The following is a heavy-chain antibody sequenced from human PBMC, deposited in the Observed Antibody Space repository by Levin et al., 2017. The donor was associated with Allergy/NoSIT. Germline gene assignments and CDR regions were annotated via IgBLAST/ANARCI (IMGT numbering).Heavy chain of an antibody. Sequence: SSETLSLTCTVSGGSISSYYWSWIRQPAGKGLEWIGRMFSGGSNNFNPSLNNRVTMSVDMPKNQFSLKLSSVTAADTAVYYCAREGGIAAAGTRNYYGLDVWGPGTTVTV. CDR1: GGSISSYY. CDR2: MFSGGSN. V-gene: IGHV4-4*07. J-gene: IGHJ6*02. CDR3: AREGGIAAAGTRNYYGLDV. D-gene: IGHD6-13*01.